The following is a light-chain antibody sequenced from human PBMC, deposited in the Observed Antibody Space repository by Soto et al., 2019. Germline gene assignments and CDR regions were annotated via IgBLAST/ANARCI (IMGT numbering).Light chain of an antibody. CDR3: CSYAGSSTPLV. CDR1: SSDVGSYNL. Sequence: QSVLTQPASVSGSPGQSITLSCTETSSDVGSYNLVSWYQQHPGKAPKLMIYEVSKRPSGVSNRFSGSKSGNTASLTISGLQAEDEADYYCCSYAGSSTPLVFGTGTKVTVL. CDR2: EVS. V-gene: IGLV2-23*02. J-gene: IGLJ1*01.